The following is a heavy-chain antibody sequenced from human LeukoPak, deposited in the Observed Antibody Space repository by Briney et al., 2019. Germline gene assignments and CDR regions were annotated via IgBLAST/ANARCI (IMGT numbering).Heavy chain of an antibody. D-gene: IGHD3-10*01. CDR1: GFTFSSYS. CDR3: ARVRRITMVRGVIGGAFDI. CDR2: ISSSSSYI. J-gene: IGHJ3*02. V-gene: IGHV3-21*01. Sequence: GGSVRLSCAASGFTFSSYSMNWVRQAPGKGLEWVSSISSSSSYIYYADSVKGRFTISRDNAKNSLYLQMNSLRAEDTAVYYCARVRRITMVRGVIGGAFDIWGQGTMVTVSS.